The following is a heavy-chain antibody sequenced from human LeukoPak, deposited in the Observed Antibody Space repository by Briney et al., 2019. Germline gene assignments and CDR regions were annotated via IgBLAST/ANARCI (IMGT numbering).Heavy chain of an antibody. V-gene: IGHV3-30*18. CDR3: AKQGAVAGHIDY. CDR1: GFTFSSYA. J-gene: IGHJ4*02. CDR2: ISYDGTKK. D-gene: IGHD6-19*01. Sequence: GGSLRLSCAASGFTFSSYAMSWVRQAPGEGLEWVALISYDGTKKYYGDSVKGRFTISRDNSKNTLYLQMNSLRAEDTTVYYCAKQGAVAGHIDYWGQGTLVTVSS.